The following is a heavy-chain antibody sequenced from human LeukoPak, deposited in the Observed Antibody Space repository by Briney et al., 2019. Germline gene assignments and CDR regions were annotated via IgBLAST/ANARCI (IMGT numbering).Heavy chain of an antibody. Sequence: GGSLRLSCAASGFTFSSYSMNWVRQAPGKGLEWVSSISSSSYIYYADSVKGRFTISRDNAKNSLYLQMNSLRAEDTAVYYCARGPHGLAAAFDIWGQGTMVTVSS. CDR1: GFTFSSYS. CDR2: ISSSSYI. V-gene: IGHV3-21*01. J-gene: IGHJ3*02. CDR3: ARGPHGLAAAFDI. D-gene: IGHD6-25*01.